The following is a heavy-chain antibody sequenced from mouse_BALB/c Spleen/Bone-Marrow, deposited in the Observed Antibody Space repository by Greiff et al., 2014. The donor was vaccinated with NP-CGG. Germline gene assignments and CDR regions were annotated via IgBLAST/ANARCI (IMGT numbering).Heavy chain of an antibody. V-gene: IGHV5-6*01. CDR2: ISSGGSYT. CDR1: GFTFSSYG. J-gene: IGHJ2*01. Sequence: EVQLQQSGGDLVKPGGSLKLSCAASGFTFSSYGMSWVRQTPDKRLEWVATISSGGSYTYYPVSVKGRFTISRDNDKNTLYLQMSSLKSEDTAMYYSAFTTKANFFAYGGQGTTLTVSS. CDR3: AFTTKANFFAY. D-gene: IGHD6-1*01.